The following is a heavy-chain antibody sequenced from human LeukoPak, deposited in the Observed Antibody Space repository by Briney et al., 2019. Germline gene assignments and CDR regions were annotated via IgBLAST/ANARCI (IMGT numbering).Heavy chain of an antibody. J-gene: IGHJ4*02. CDR2: IWYDGSNR. CDR1: GFTFRNYG. V-gene: IGHV3-33*06. Sequence: GSLRLSCATSGFTFRNYGMHWVRQAPGKGLEWVAIIWYDGSNRYYADSVKGRFTISRDNSKNTLYLQMNSLRAEDTAVYYCAKAGGDYVTSNSDYWGQGTLVTVSS. CDR3: AKAGGDYVTSNSDY. D-gene: IGHD4-17*01.